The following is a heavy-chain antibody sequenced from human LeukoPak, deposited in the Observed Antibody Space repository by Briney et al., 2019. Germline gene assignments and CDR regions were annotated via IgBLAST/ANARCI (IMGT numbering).Heavy chain of an antibody. D-gene: IGHD4-17*01. CDR1: GGSFSGYY. V-gene: IGHV4-34*01. Sequence: SETLSLTCAVYGGSFSGYYWSWIRQPPGKGLEWIGEINHSGSTNYNPSLKSRVTISVDTSKNQFSLKLSPVTAADTAVYYCARGSVTPNFDYWGQGTLVTVSS. CDR3: ARGSVTPNFDY. J-gene: IGHJ4*02. CDR2: INHSGST.